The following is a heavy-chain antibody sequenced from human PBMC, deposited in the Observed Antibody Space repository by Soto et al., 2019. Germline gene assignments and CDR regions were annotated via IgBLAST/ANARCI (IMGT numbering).Heavy chain of an antibody. V-gene: IGHV1-8*01. CDR3: ARGRIIVAGGFDP. Sequence: QVQLVQSGAEVKKPGASVKVSCKASGYTFTSYDIIWVRQATGQGLEWMGWMNPSTGNTDSAEKCQGRLTMTRNTSIRTVYMALSSLSFEDTAVYYCARGRIIVAGGFDPWGQGTLVTVSS. J-gene: IGHJ5*02. D-gene: IGHD6-19*01. CDR1: GYTFTSYD. CDR2: MNPSTGNT.